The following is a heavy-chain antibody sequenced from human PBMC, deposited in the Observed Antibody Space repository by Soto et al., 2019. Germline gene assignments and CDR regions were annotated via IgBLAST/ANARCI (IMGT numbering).Heavy chain of an antibody. Sequence: SETLSLTCTVSGGSLSYYYWSWIRQPAGKGLEWIGRIYNSGSTNYNPSLNSRVTISLDTAKNQFSLKLTSLTAADTAVFYCARSRGSGWSFDYWGQGTQVTVSS. D-gene: IGHD6-19*01. V-gene: IGHV4-4*07. CDR3: ARSRGSGWSFDY. CDR1: GGSLSYYY. CDR2: IYNSGST. J-gene: IGHJ4*02.